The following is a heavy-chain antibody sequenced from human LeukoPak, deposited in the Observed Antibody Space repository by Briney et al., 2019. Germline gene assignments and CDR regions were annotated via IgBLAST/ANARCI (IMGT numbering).Heavy chain of an antibody. V-gene: IGHV3-7*03. D-gene: IGHD3-10*01. CDR3: AKTYGSGSLDY. J-gene: IGHJ4*02. CDR1: GFTFSSYW. CDR2: IKQDGSEK. Sequence: GGSLTLSCAASGFTFSSYWMSWVRQAPGKGLEWVANIKQDGSEKYYGDSVKGRFTISRDNAKNSLYRQMSRLRAEDTVVYYWAKTYGSGSLDYWGQGTLVTVSS.